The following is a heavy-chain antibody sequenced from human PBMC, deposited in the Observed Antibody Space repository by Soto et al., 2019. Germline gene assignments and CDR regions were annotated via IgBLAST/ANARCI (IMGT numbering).Heavy chain of an antibody. CDR3: AKTIEYSSSSGDY. D-gene: IGHD6-6*01. CDR1: GFTFRSYA. J-gene: IGHJ4*02. V-gene: IGHV3-23*01. Sequence: GGSLRLSCAASGFTFRSYAMRWVRQAPGKGLEWVSGISGSGGSTYYADSVKGRFTISRDNSKNTLYLQMNSLRAEDTAVYYCAKTIEYSSSSGDYWGQGTLVTVSS. CDR2: ISGSGGST.